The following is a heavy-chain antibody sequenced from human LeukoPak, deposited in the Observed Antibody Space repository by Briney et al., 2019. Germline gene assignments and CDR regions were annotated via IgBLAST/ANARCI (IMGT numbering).Heavy chain of an antibody. CDR1: GGSMSGFF. CDR2: IYYSGST. V-gene: IGHV4-59*01. J-gene: IGHJ1*01. CDR3: ARSITSSWYGDFQH. Sequence: SETLSLTCTASGGSMSGFFWSWIRQPPGKGLEWIGYIYYSGSTNYNPSLKSRVTISVDTSKNQFSLKLSSVTAADTAVYYCARSITSSWYGDFQHWGQGTLVTVSS. D-gene: IGHD6-13*01.